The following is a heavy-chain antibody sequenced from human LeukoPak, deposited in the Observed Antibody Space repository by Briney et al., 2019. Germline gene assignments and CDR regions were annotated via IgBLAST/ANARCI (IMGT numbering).Heavy chain of an antibody. V-gene: IGHV1-8*01. J-gene: IGHJ3*01. CDR2: MSPYTGNA. CDR1: GYTFTNSD. Sequence: ASVKVSCKASGYTFTNSDINWVRQATGQGLEWMGWMSPYTGNAGYAQTFQGRVTMTRQTSTSTAYMELSSLRSEDTGVYYCARHDRGGDGFEPWGQGTMVTVSS. D-gene: IGHD3-10*01. CDR3: ARHDRGGDGFEP.